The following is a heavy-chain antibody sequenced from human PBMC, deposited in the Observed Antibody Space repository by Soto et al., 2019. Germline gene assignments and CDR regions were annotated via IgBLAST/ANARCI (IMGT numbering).Heavy chain of an antibody. CDR2: ISYDSDTI. D-gene: IGHD3-3*01. J-gene: IGHJ6*02. Sequence: PGGSLRLSCAGSGFTFVTYSMNWVRQAAGKGLEWIAYISYDSDTIQYAGSVKGRFTISRDNAKNSLYLQMNSLRDEDTAVYYCARLYYDYVWGQGTTVTVSS. CDR3: ARLYYDYV. V-gene: IGHV3-48*02. CDR1: GFTFVTYS.